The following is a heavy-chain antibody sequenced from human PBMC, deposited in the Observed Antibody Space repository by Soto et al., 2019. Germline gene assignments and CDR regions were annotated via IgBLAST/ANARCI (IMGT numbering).Heavy chain of an antibody. CDR3: GRHPPAFSTSDH. J-gene: IGHJ4*02. CDR2: IYYSGST. D-gene: IGHD3-16*01. Sequence: PSETLSLTCTVSGGSISSSSYYWGWIRQPPGKGLEWIGSIYYSGSTYYNPSLKSRVTISVDTSKNQFSLKLSSVTAADTAVYYCGRHPPAFSTSDHGGQETRVTVPS. CDR1: GGSISSSSYY. V-gene: IGHV4-39*01.